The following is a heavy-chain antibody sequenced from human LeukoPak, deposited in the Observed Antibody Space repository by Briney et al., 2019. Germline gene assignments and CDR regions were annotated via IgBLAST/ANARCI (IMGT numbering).Heavy chain of an antibody. Sequence: GGSLRLSCAASGFTFDDYAMHWVRQAPGKGLEWVSLISGDGGSTYYADSVKGRFTISRDNAKNSLYLQMNSLRDEDTAVYYCTRDSRYSYGYYGMDVWGQGTTVTVSS. CDR3: TRDSRYSYGYYGMDV. V-gene: IGHV3-43*02. CDR2: ISGDGGST. D-gene: IGHD5-18*01. J-gene: IGHJ6*02. CDR1: GFTFDDYA.